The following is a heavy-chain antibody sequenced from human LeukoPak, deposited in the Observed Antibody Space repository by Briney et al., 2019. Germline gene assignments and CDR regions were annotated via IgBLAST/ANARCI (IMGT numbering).Heavy chain of an antibody. V-gene: IGHV4-59*01. CDR1: GGSITSSY. Sequence: SETLSLTCTVSGGSITSSYCSWIRQPPGKGLEWIGYIYYSGSTNYNPSLKSRVTISVDTSKNQFCLKLSSVTAAGTGVYYCAREGQLLENWLDPWGQGTLVTVSS. CDR2: IYYSGST. D-gene: IGHD2-2*01. J-gene: IGHJ5*02. CDR3: AREGQLLENWLDP.